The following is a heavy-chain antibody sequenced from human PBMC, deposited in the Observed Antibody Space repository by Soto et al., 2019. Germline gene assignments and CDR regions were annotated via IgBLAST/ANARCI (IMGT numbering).Heavy chain of an antibody. D-gene: IGHD1-26*01. CDR1: GFTFSSYW. CDR3: ARLRKGGYCDY. CDR2: IKQDGSEK. J-gene: IGHJ4*02. Sequence: EVQLVESGGGLVQPGGSLRLSCAASGFTFSSYWMSWVRQAPGKGLEWVANIKQDGSEKNYVDSVKGRFTISRDSAKNSLYLQMDSLRAEDTAVYYCARLRKGGYCDYWGQGSLVTVSS. V-gene: IGHV3-7*03.